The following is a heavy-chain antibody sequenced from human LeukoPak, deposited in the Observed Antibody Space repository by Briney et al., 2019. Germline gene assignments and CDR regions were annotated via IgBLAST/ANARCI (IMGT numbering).Heavy chain of an antibody. Sequence: SETLSLTCTVSGGSVSSSSYYWGWLRQPPGKGLEWIGTIYFSGNTYYNPSLKSRVTTSVDTSKNQFSLKLSSVTAADTAVYYCARLDYTGEQDYWGQGTLVTVSS. CDR3: ARLDYTGEQDY. CDR1: GGSVSSSSYY. V-gene: IGHV4-39*07. D-gene: IGHD7-27*01. CDR2: IYFSGNT. J-gene: IGHJ4*02.